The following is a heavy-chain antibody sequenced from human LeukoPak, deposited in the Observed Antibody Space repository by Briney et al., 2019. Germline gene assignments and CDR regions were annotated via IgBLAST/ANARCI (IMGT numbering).Heavy chain of an antibody. CDR2: ISSSGSTI. J-gene: IGHJ5*02. Sequence: GGSLRLSCAASGFTFSSYEMNWVRQAPGEGLEWVSYISSSGSTIYYADSVKGRFTISRDNAKNSLYLQMNSLRAEDTAFYYCAKGSGYTSALPYNWFDPWGQGTLVTVSS. CDR3: AKGSGYTSALPYNWFDP. CDR1: GFTFSSYE. V-gene: IGHV3-48*03. D-gene: IGHD6-25*01.